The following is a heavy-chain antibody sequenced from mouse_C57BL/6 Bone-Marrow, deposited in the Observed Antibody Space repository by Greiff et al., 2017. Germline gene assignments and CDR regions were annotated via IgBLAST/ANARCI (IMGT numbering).Heavy chain of an antibody. CDR2: IYPRDGST. Sequence: VQLQESGPELVKPGASVKLSCKASGYTFTSYDINWVKQRPGQGLEWIGWIYPRDGSTKYNEKFKGKATLTVDTSSSTAYMELHSLTSEDSAVYFCARKPLTGCYAMDYWGQGTSVTVSS. D-gene: IGHD4-1*01. J-gene: IGHJ4*01. CDR1: GYTFTSYD. V-gene: IGHV1-85*01. CDR3: ARKPLTGCYAMDY.